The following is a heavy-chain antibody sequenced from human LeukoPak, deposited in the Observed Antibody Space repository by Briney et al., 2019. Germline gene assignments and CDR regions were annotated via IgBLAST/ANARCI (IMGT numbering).Heavy chain of an antibody. V-gene: IGHV4-4*07. J-gene: IGHJ4*02. D-gene: IGHD5-12*01. Sequence: SETLSLTCTVSGGSISGYFWSWIRQPAGKGLEWIGRIYSSGSNNYNPSLKSRVTMSLDTSKNHFSLNLTSVTAADTAVHYCAREPTSGREPTSGRPLDYWGQGTLVTVSS. CDR1: GGSISGYF. CDR3: AREPTSGREPTSGRPLDY. CDR2: IYSSGSN.